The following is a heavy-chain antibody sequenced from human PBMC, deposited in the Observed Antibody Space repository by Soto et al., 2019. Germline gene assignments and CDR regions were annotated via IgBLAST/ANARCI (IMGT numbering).Heavy chain of an antibody. CDR2: ISPHNRNT. J-gene: IGHJ4*02. Sequence: QVQLVQSGAEAKRPGDSVKVSCQASGYTFGHFYITWVRQAPGQGLEWMGAISPHNRNTNYAEKFRGRVTMTTDTSTTTAYMELRSLRSDDTAVYYCARDEGGYDILTGYYKAHHFDQWGQGALVTVSS. D-gene: IGHD3-9*01. CDR3: ARDEGGYDILTGYYKAHHFDQ. V-gene: IGHV1-18*01. CDR1: GYTFGHFY.